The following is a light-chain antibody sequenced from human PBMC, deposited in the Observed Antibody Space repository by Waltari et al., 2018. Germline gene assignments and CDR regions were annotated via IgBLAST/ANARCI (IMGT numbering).Light chain of an antibody. V-gene: IGLV2-23*02. CDR3: SSYAGSSKGV. CDR2: AVS. J-gene: IGLJ2*01. CDR1: SSDVGNYKR. Sequence: QSALTQPASVSGSPGQSITISCTLTSSDVGNYKRFSWYQQHPGKAPKLMSYAVSKRPSGVSDRFSGSKSGDMASLTISGLQPEDEAEYFCSSYAGSSKGVFGGGTKVTVL.